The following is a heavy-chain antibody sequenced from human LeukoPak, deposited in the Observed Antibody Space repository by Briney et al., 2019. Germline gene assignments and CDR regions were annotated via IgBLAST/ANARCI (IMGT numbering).Heavy chain of an antibody. J-gene: IGHJ4*02. CDR2: IIPIFGTA. CDR1: GGTFSSYA. D-gene: IGHD6-6*01. Sequence: SVKVSCKASGGTFSSYAISWVRQAPGQGLEWMGGIIPIFGTANYAQKFQGRVTITADESTSTVYMELSSLRSDDTAVYYCARVEYSSSSGEIDYWGQGTLVTVSS. CDR3: ARVEYSSSSGEIDY. V-gene: IGHV1-69*13.